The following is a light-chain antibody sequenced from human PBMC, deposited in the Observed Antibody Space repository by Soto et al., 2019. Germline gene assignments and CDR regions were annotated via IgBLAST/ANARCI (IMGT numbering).Light chain of an antibody. J-gene: IGKJ3*01. Sequence: ETGVTQSTDTLSLSPGERATLSCRASQSVSSSYLAWYQQKPGQAPRLLIYGASSRATGIPDRFSGSGSGTDFTLTISRLEPEDFAVYYCQQYGSSPVTFGPGTKVDN. CDR2: GAS. CDR1: QSVSSSY. CDR3: QQYGSSPVT. V-gene: IGKV3-20*01.